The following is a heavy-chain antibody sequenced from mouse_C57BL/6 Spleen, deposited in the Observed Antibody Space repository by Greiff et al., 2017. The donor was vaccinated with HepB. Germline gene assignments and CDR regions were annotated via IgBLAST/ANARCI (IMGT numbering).Heavy chain of an antibody. CDR1: GYAFSSYW. V-gene: IGHV1-80*01. CDR2: IYPGDGDT. CDR3: ARDRDNYDYVYYAMDY. D-gene: IGHD2-4*01. J-gene: IGHJ4*01. Sequence: QVQLKESGAELVKPGASVKISCKASGYAFSSYWMNWVKQRPGKGLEWIGQIYPGDGDTNYNGKFKGKATLTADKSSSTAYMQLSSLTSEDSAVYFCARDRDNYDYVYYAMDYWGQGTSVTVSS.